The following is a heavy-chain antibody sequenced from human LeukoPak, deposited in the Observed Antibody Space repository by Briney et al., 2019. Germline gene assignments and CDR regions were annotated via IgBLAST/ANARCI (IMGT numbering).Heavy chain of an antibody. CDR2: ISGSGVNT. D-gene: IGHD3-22*01. Sequence: QPGGSLRLSCTASGYTFSTYAMTWVRQAPGKGLEWVSAISGSGVNTYYANSVKGRFAASRDNSKNTLYLQMNSLRAEDTAVYYCARGRSGYGPFDAFDLWGQGTWVTVSS. J-gene: IGHJ3*01. CDR1: GYTFSTYA. V-gene: IGHV3-23*01. CDR3: ARGRSGYGPFDAFDL.